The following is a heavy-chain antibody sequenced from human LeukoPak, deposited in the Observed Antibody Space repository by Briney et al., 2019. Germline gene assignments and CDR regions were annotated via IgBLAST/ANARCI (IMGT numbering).Heavy chain of an antibody. J-gene: IGHJ6*03. CDR2: ISYDGSNK. V-gene: IGHV3-30*03. D-gene: IGHD3-10*01. CDR1: GFTFRSYG. CDR3: AREMVRGAGYYYYYYMDV. Sequence: GGSLRLSCAASGFTFRSYGMHWVRQAPGKGLEWVAVISYDGSNKFYADSVKGRFTISRDNAKNSLYLQMNSLRAEDTAVYYCAREMVRGAGYYYYYYMDVWGKGTTVTISS.